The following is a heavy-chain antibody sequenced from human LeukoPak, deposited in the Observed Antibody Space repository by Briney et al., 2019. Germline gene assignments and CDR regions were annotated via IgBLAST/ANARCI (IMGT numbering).Heavy chain of an antibody. J-gene: IGHJ3*02. D-gene: IGHD3-22*01. CDR2: FDPEDGET. CDR1: GGTFSSYA. CDR3: ATATVVVITNDAFDI. V-gene: IGHV1-24*01. Sequence: ASVKVSCKASGGTFSSYAISWVRQAPGQGLEWMGGFDPEDGETIYAQKFQGRVTMTEDTSTDTAYMELSSLRSEDTAVYYCATATVVVITNDAFDIWGQGTMVTVSS.